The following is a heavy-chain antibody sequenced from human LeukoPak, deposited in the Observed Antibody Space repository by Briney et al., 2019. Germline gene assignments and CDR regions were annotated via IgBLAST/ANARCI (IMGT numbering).Heavy chain of an antibody. V-gene: IGHV3-64*01. J-gene: IGHJ4*02. CDR3: ARAYNSGWTFDY. CDR1: GFTFSTYA. D-gene: IGHD6-19*01. Sequence: GGSLRLSCAASGFTFSTYAMHWVRQAPGKGLEYVSAISSNGGSTYYASSVKGRFTISRDNSKNTLYLQMGSLRAEDMAVNYCARAYNSGWTFDYWGQGTLVTVSS. CDR2: ISSNGGST.